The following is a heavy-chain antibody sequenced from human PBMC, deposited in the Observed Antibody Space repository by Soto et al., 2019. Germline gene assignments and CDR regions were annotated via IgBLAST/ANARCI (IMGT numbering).Heavy chain of an antibody. CDR1: GYHLTSFW. V-gene: IGHV5-51*01. Sequence: ESLKISCKNSGYHLTSFWIGWVRQMPGKGLEWIGIIHPGDSDTRFSPSFQGQVTISADKSISTAYLHWSSLKASDTAMYYCARLGGSLAAADYWGQGTLVTVSS. CDR3: ARLGGSLAAADY. J-gene: IGHJ4*02. D-gene: IGHD6-13*01. CDR2: IHPGDSDT.